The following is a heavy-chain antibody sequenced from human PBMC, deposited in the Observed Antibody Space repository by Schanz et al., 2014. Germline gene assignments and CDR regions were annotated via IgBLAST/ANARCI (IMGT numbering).Heavy chain of an antibody. Sequence: QGQLVQSGAEVKKPGASVKVSCKASGYTFTSYGITWVRQAPGQGLEWMGWISAYNGHTTYAQKFQGRVTMTTDTSTSTAYMEVSGLRSEDTAVYYCAKVDRTRYYAMDVWGRGTTVTVSS. CDR3: AKVDRTRYYAMDV. CDR1: GYTFTSYG. J-gene: IGHJ6*02. CDR2: ISAYNGHT. V-gene: IGHV1-18*01. D-gene: IGHD3-9*01.